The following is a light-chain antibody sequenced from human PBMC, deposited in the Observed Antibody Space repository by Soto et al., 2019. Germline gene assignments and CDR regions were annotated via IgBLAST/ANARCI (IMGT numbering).Light chain of an antibody. CDR2: GAS. Sequence: EIVLTQSPGTLSLSPGERATLSCRASQSVSSSYLAWYQQKPGQAPRLLIYGASSRATAIPDRFSGSGSGTDFHLTIRRLEPEDFAVYFCPPYGSSPQTFGQGTKVEIK. J-gene: IGKJ1*01. V-gene: IGKV3-20*01. CDR1: QSVSSSY. CDR3: PPYGSSPQT.